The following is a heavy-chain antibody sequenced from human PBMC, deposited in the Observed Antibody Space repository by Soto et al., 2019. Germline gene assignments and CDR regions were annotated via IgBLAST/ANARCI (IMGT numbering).Heavy chain of an antibody. V-gene: IGHV1-18*01. CDR2: ISAYNGNT. CDR3: ARMASNPATLLRFLEWSTTLYGMDV. D-gene: IGHD3-3*01. CDR1: GYTFTSYG. J-gene: IGHJ6*02. Sequence: GASVKVSCKASGYTFTSYGISWVRQAPGQGLEWMGWISAYNGNTNYARKLQGRVTMTTDTSTSTAYMELRSLRSDDTAVYYCARMASNPATLLRFLEWSTTLYGMDVWGQGTKVTVSS.